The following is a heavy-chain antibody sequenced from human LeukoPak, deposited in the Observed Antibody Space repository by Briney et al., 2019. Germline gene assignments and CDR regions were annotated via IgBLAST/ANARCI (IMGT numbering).Heavy chain of an antibody. CDR3: AADGTD. CDR1: GGTFNSYA. CDR2: IIPRLGTT. Sequence: SVKVSCRASGGTFNSYAINWVRQAPGQGLEWMGGIIPRLGTTKYIEKFQGRITITTDESTTTAYMELTSLRSEDTAVYYCAADGTDWRQGTLVTVCS. J-gene: IGHJ4*02. D-gene: IGHD5-24*01. V-gene: IGHV1-69*05.